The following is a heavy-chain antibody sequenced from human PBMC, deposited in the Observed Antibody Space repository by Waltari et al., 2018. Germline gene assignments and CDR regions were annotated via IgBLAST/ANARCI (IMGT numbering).Heavy chain of an antibody. J-gene: IGHJ4*02. V-gene: IGHV4-4*07. D-gene: IGHD3-10*01. CDR1: GGSISSYY. CDR2: IYSSGSTNYNPSSGST. CDR3: ARDQGSYYEY. Sequence: QVQLQESGPGLVKPSETLSLTCTVSGGSISSYYWSWLRQSAGKRLEWIGRIYSSGSTNYNPSSGSTNYNPSLKSRVTMSVDTSKNQFSLKLNSVTAADMAVYFCARDQGSYYEYWGQGTLVTVSS.